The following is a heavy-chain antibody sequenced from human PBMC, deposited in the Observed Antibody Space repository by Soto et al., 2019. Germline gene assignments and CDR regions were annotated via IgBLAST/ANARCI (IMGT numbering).Heavy chain of an antibody. CDR2: IKSDGSYT. V-gene: IGHV3-74*01. J-gene: IGHJ4*02. CDR1: GFSFSNNW. Sequence: EVQLVESGGNLVQPGGSLRLSCAASGFSFSNNWMHWVRQVPGKGLVWVSRIKSDGSYTTYADSVKGRFTISRDNAKNTLFLQMNRLRVEDTAVYYCAGGASGYAGYWGQGTLVTVSS. D-gene: IGHD5-12*01. CDR3: AGGASGYAGY.